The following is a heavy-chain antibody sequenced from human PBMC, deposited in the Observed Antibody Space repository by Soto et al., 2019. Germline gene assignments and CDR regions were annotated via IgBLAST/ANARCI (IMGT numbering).Heavy chain of an antibody. CDR3: ARDKGSWGDYDNWFDP. V-gene: IGHV4-30-4*01. CDR2: IYYSGST. CDR1: GGSISSGDYY. J-gene: IGHJ5*02. Sequence: LSLTCTVSGGSISSGDYYWSWIRQPPGKGLEWIGYIYYSGSTYYNPSLKSRVTISVDTSKNQFSLKLSSVTAADTAVYYCARDKGSWGDYDNWFDPWGDGTLVTVSS. D-gene: IGHD4-17*01.